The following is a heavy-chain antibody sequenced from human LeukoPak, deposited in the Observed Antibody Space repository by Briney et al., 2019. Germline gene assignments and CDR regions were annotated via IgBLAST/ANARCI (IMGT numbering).Heavy chain of an antibody. CDR1: GGSISSSSYY. CDR2: IYYSGST. CDR3: ARHESYDFRSGYPTYFDY. D-gene: IGHD3-3*01. J-gene: IGHJ4*02. V-gene: IGHV4-39*01. Sequence: PSETLSLTCTVSGGSISSSSYYWGWIRQPPGKGLEWIGSIYYSGSTYYNPSLKSRVTISVDTSKNQFSLKLSSVTAADTAVYYCARHESYDFRSGYPTYFDYWGQGTLVTVSS.